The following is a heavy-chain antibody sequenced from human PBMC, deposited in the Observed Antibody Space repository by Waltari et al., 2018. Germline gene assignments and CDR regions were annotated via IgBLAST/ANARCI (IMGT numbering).Heavy chain of an antibody. J-gene: IGHJ5*02. CDR2: RNHSGST. CDR1: GWSFSGYY. CDR3: ASTVAESFGVLIIQKNNWFDP. Sequence: QVQLQQWGAGLLKPSETLSLTCAVYGWSFSGYYWRWIRQPPGKGLEWIGERNHSGSTNYNPSLKSRVTISVDTSKNQFSLKLSSVTAADTAVYYCASTVAESFGVLIIQKNNWFDPWGQGTLVTVSS. D-gene: IGHD3-3*01. V-gene: IGHV4-34*01.